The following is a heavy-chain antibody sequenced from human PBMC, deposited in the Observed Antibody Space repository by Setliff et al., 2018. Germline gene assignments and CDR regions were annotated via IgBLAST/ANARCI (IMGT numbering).Heavy chain of an antibody. CDR1: GASISSGTYY. CDR2: IHYRGTT. CDR3: VRMSGFLYLDV. J-gene: IGHJ6*03. Sequence: SETLSLTCTVSGASISSGTYYWAWIRQPPGKGLEWIGRIHYRGTTYSNASLASRLTISVDTAKNQFSLKLTSVTAADTAVYYCVRMSGFLYLDVWGNGTTVTVSS. D-gene: IGHD3-3*01. V-gene: IGHV4-39*01.